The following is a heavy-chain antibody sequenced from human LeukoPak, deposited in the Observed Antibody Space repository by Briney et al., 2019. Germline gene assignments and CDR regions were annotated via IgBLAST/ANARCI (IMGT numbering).Heavy chain of an antibody. CDR1: GGSFSGYY. CDR3: ARASYSYDINGWVPFDY. CDR2: INHSGST. Sequence: PSETLSLTCAVYGGSFSGYYWSWIRQPPGKGLEWIGEINHSGSTNYKPSLKSRATLSLDTSKNQFSLRLSSVTAADTAVYYCARASYSYDINGWVPFDYWGQGTLVTVSS. V-gene: IGHV4-34*01. J-gene: IGHJ4*02. D-gene: IGHD3-22*01.